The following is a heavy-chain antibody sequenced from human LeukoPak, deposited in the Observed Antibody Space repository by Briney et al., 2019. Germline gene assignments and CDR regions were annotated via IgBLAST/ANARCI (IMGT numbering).Heavy chain of an antibody. CDR1: GFIFSDYA. CDR2: ISSSSSYI. Sequence: GGSLRLSCTASGFIFSDYAMSWVRQAPGKGLEWVSSISSSSSYIYYADSVKGRFTISRDNAKNSLYLQMNSLRAEDTAVYYCAARAMTLDAFDIWGQGTMVTVSS. V-gene: IGHV3-21*01. CDR3: AARAMTLDAFDI. J-gene: IGHJ3*02.